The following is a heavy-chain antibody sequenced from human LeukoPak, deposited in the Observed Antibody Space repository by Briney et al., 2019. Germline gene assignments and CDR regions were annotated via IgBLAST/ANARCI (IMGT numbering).Heavy chain of an antibody. CDR2: IYYSGST. CDR1: GGSISSGGYY. Sequence: TSETLSLTCTVSGGSISSGGYYWSWIRQHPGKGLEWIGYIYYSGSTYYNPSLKSRVTISVDTSKNQFSLKLSSVTAADTAVYYCARGSQATVTTKGFAFDIWGQGTMVTVSS. V-gene: IGHV4-61*08. CDR3: ARGSQATVTTKGFAFDI. J-gene: IGHJ3*02. D-gene: IGHD4-17*01.